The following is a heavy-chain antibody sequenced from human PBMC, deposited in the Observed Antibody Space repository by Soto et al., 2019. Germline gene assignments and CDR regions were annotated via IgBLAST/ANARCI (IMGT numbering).Heavy chain of an antibody. CDR2: INPNTGGT. Sequence: QVQLVQSGTEVKKPGASVNVSCKASGYTFIDYYIHWVRQAPGQGLEWMGRINPNTGGTYYAQNLXSXVXLTRDTSLSTAYMELTRLRSDATAVYYCARVNGDAPPRGMDVWGQGTTVTVSS. CDR3: ARVNGDAPPRGMDV. D-gene: IGHD2-8*01. J-gene: IGHJ6*02. CDR1: GYTFIDYY. V-gene: IGHV1-2*02.